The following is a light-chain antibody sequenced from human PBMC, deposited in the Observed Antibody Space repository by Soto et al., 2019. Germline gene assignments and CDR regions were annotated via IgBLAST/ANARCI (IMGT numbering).Light chain of an antibody. J-gene: IGKJ2*01. CDR3: QQYFSPPPN. V-gene: IGKV4-1*01. CDR1: QSVLYGSNDRYS. CDR2: WAS. Sequence: DIVMTQSPDSLAVSPGERATINCKSSQSVLYGSNDRYSLAWFQQKPGQPPRLLIYWASTRESGVPDRFSGSVSGTDFTLTISSQQPEDLAVYYCQQYFSPPPNIGQLAKLEIK.